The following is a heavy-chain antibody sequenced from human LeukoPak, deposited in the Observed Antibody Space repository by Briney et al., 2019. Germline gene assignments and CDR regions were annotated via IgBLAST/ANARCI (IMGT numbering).Heavy chain of an antibody. V-gene: IGHV4-59*01. CDR3: ARVPAVNYYYYYMDV. Sequence: SETLSLTCTVSGGSISSYYWNWIRQPPGKGLEWIGYIYYSGSTNYNPSLKSRVTISLDTSKNQFSLKLSSVTAADTAVYYCARVPAVNYYYYYMDVWGKGTTVTVSS. J-gene: IGHJ6*03. CDR2: IYYSGST. D-gene: IGHD2-2*01. CDR1: GGSISSYY.